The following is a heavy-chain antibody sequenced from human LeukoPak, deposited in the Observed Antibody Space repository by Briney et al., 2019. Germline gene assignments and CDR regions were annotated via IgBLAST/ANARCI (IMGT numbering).Heavy chain of an antibody. CDR3: ARGFIVVVPAAMGLEDYYGMDV. Sequence: SVKVSCKASGGTFISYAISWVRQAPGQGLEWMGGIIPIFGTANYAQKFQGRVTITADESTSTAYMELSSLRSEDTAVYYCARGFIVVVPAAMGLEDYYGMDVWGQGTTVTVSS. CDR1: GGTFISYA. V-gene: IGHV1-69*13. CDR2: IIPIFGTA. J-gene: IGHJ6*02. D-gene: IGHD2-2*01.